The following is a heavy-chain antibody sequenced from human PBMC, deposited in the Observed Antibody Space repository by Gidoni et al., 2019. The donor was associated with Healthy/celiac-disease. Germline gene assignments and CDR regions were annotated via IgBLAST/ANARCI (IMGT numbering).Heavy chain of an antibody. CDR1: GYTFTGYY. Sequence: QVQLVQSGAEVKKPGASVKVSCKASGYTFTGYYMHWVRQAPGQGLEWMGWINPNSGGTNYAQKFQGRVTMTRDTSISTAYMELSRLRSDDTAVYYCARDGEPIAAAFYSDYWGQGTLVTVSS. D-gene: IGHD6-13*01. J-gene: IGHJ4*02. V-gene: IGHV1-2*02. CDR2: INPNSGGT. CDR3: ARDGEPIAAAFYSDY.